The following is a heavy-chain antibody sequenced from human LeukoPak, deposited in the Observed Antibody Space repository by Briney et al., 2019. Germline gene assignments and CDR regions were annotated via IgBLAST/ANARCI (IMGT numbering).Heavy chain of an antibody. CDR2: IKQDGSEK. D-gene: IGHD2-2*01. J-gene: IGHJ4*02. V-gene: IGHV3-7*01. CDR1: GFTFSSYW. Sequence: GGSLGLSCAASGFTFSSYWMSWVRQAPGKGLEGVANIKQDGSEKYYVDSVKGRFTISRDNAKNSLYLQMNSLRAEDTAVYYCARGGGMGYCSSTSCYSGYYFDYRGQGTLVTVSS. CDR3: ARGGGMGYCSSTSCYSGYYFDY.